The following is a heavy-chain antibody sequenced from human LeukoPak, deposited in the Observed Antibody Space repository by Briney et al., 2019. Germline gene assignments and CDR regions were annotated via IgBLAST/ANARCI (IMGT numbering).Heavy chain of an antibody. CDR1: GLTFSDYV. V-gene: IGHV3-30-3*01. J-gene: IGHJ4*02. CDR2: TSYDGSSE. D-gene: IGHD2-2*01. CDR3: ARALSQGAGAAVPSAPIDY. Sequence: PGGSLRLSCAASGLTFSDYVLYWVRQAPGKGLEWVAVTSYDGSSEYYTDSVKGRFTVSRDNSRSTLYLQMNSLRVEDTGVYYCARALSQGAGAAVPSAPIDYWGQGTLVTVSS.